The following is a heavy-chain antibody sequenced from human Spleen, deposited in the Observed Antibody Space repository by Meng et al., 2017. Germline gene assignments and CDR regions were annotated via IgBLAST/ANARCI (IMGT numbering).Heavy chain of an antibody. Sequence: GGSLRLSCAASGFTFSSYAMHWVRQAPGKGLEWVAVISYDGSNKYYADSVKGRFTISRDNAKNSLYLQMDSLRAEDTAVYYCARDIYGEPLLDYWGQGTLVTVSS. J-gene: IGHJ4*02. CDR3: ARDIYGEPLLDY. D-gene: IGHD4-17*01. CDR2: ISYDGSNK. V-gene: IGHV3-30*07. CDR1: GFTFSSYA.